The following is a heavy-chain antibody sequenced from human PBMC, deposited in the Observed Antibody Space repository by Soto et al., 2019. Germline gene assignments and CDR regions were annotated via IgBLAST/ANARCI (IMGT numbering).Heavy chain of an antibody. CDR2: ISWNSGNI. CDR3: AKDRAAAGRKVYYYGMDV. D-gene: IGHD6-13*01. Sequence: LRLSCAASGFTFDDYAMHWVRQAPGKGLEWVSGISWNSGNIGYADSVKGRFTISRDNAKNSLYLQMNGLRAEDTALYYCAKDRAAAGRKVYYYGMDVWGQGTTVTVSS. J-gene: IGHJ6*02. V-gene: IGHV3-9*01. CDR1: GFTFDDYA.